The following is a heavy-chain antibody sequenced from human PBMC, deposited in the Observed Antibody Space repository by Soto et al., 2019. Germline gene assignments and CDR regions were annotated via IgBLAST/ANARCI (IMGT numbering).Heavy chain of an antibody. CDR1: GDSVSRNSAA. Sequence: PSQTLSLTCAISGDSVSRNSAAWNWIRQSPSRGLEWLGRTYYRSKWYNDYAVSVKSRITINPDTSKNQFSLQLNSVTPEDTAVYYCARDHPYCSGGSCYSRYFDYWGQGTLVTVSS. CDR2: TYYRSKWYN. D-gene: IGHD2-15*01. J-gene: IGHJ4*02. CDR3: ARDHPYCSGGSCYSRYFDY. V-gene: IGHV6-1*01.